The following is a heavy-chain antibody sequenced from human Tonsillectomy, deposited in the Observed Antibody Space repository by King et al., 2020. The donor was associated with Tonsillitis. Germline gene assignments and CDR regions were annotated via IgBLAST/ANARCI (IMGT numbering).Heavy chain of an antibody. CDR3: ARDPQDFWSCLAYWFDP. Sequence: VQLVESGGGVVQPGRSLRLSCAASGFTFSSYAMHWVRQAPGKGLEWVAVISYDGSNKYYADSVKGRFTISRDNSKNTLYLQMNSLRAEDTAVYYCARDPQDFWSCLAYWFDPWGQGTLVTVSS. CDR1: GFTFSSYA. J-gene: IGHJ5*02. CDR2: ISYDGSNK. D-gene: IGHD3-3*01. V-gene: IGHV3-30*04.